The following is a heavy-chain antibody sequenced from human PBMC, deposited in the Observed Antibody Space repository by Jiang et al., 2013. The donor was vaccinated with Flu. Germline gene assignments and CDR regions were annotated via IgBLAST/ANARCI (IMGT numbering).Heavy chain of an antibody. D-gene: IGHD3-3*01. CDR2: TYYRSRWYY. CDR3: TRGGFGATVSLFHY. J-gene: IGHJ4*02. CDR1: GDSVSSNSAA. V-gene: IGHV6-1*01. Sequence: QTLSLTCAISGDSVSSNSAAWNWIRQSPSRGLEWLGRTYYRSRWYYDYAVSVKSRITINADTSKNQFSLQLNSVTPEDAAVYYCTRGGFGATVSLFHYWGQGTLVTV.